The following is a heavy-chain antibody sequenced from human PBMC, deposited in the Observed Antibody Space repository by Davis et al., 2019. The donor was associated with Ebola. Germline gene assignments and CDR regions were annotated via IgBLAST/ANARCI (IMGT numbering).Heavy chain of an antibody. D-gene: IGHD6-13*01. CDR3: AKNRYSSSWYGDYGMDV. V-gene: IGHV3-23*01. CDR1: GGSISSSN. CDR2: ISGSGGST. J-gene: IGHJ6*02. Sequence: ETLSLTCAVSGGSISSSNWWSWVRQAPGKGLEWVSAISGSGGSTYYADSVKGRFTISRDNSKNTLYLQMNSLRAEDTAVYYCAKNRYSSSWYGDYGMDVWGQGTTVTVSS.